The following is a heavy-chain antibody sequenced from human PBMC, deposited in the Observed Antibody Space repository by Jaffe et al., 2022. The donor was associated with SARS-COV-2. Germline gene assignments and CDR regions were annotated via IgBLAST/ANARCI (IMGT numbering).Heavy chain of an antibody. CDR2: ISSSGSTI. D-gene: IGHD2-2*01. V-gene: IGHV3-11*01. CDR1: GFTFSDYY. Sequence: QVQLVESGGGLVKPGGSLRLSCAASGFTFSDYYMSWIRQAPGKGLEWVSYISSSGSTIYYADSVKGRFTISRDNAKNSLYLQMNSLRAEDTAVYYCARDEGWVGYCSSTSCPLYYYYGMDVWGQGTTVTVSS. J-gene: IGHJ6*02. CDR3: ARDEGWVGYCSSTSCPLYYYYGMDV.